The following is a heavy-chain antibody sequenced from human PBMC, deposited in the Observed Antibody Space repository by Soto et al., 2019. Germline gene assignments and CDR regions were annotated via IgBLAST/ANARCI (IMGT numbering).Heavy chain of an antibody. CDR3: ASGSYVWGSYRHDY. V-gene: IGHV4-59*12. CDR1: GGSISGYY. CDR2: IHYSGST. D-gene: IGHD3-16*02. Sequence: SETLSLTCTVSGGSISGYYWSWIRQSPGKGLEWIGYIHYSGSTNYNPSLKSRVTISVDTSKNQLSLKLSSVTAADTAVYYCASGSYVWGSYRHDYWGQGTLVTVSS. J-gene: IGHJ4*02.